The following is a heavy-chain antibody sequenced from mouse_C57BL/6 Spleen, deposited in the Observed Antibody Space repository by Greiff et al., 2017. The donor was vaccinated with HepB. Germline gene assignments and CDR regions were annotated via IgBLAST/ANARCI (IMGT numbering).Heavy chain of an antibody. Sequence: EVQLQQSGPELVKPGASVKMSCKASGYTFTDYNMHWVKQSHGKSLEWIGYINPNNGGTSYNQKFKGKATLTVNKSSSTAYMELRSLTSEDSAVYYCAREEYYGSHYFDYWGQGTTLTVSS. D-gene: IGHD1-1*01. CDR2: INPNNGGT. CDR1: GYTFTDYN. J-gene: IGHJ2*01. CDR3: AREEYYGSHYFDY. V-gene: IGHV1-22*01.